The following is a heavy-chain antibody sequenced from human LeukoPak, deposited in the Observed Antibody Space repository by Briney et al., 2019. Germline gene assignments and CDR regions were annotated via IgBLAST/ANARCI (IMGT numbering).Heavy chain of an antibody. CDR1: GGSFSGYY. Sequence: PSETLSLTCAVYGGSFSGYYWSWIRQPPGKGLEWIGEINHSGSTNHNPSLKSRVTISVDTSKNQFSLKLSSVTAADTAVYYCARRRLKGYYGSGSYYPHYGMDVWGKGTTVTVSS. D-gene: IGHD3-10*01. CDR3: ARRRLKGYYGSGSYYPHYGMDV. J-gene: IGHJ6*04. CDR2: INHSGST. V-gene: IGHV4-34*01.